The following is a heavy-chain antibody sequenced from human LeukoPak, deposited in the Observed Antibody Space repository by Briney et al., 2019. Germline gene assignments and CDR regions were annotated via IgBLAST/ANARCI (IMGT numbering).Heavy chain of an antibody. CDR3: ARYGSGSYYNRPPWYFDY. J-gene: IGHJ4*02. Sequence: GGSLRLSCAASGFTFSGNWMSWVRQAPGKGLEWVANIKQDGSEKSYVDSVKGRFTISRDNSKNSLYLQMNSLRAEDTAVYYCARYGSGSYYNRPPWYFDYWGQGTLVTVSS. D-gene: IGHD3-10*01. CDR2: IKQDGSEK. CDR1: GFTFSGNW. V-gene: IGHV3-7*05.